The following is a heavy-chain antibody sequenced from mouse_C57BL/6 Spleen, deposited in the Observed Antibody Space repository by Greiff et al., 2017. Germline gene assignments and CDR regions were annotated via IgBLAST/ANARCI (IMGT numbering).Heavy chain of an antibody. CDR1: GFTFSSYA. V-gene: IGHV5-4*01. J-gene: IGHJ2*01. D-gene: IGHD1-1*01. Sequence: EVKLMESGGGLVKPGGSLKLSCAASGFTFSSYAMSWVRQTPEKRLEWVATISDGGSYTYYPDDVKGRFTISRDNAKNNLYLQMSHLKSEDTAMDYWARDREVVATNYFDYWGQGTTLTVSS. CDR2: ISDGGSYT. CDR3: ARDREVVATNYFDY.